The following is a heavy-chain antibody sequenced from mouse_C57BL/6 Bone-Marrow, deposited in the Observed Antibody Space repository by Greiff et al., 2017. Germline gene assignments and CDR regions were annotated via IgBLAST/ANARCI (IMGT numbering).Heavy chain of an antibody. V-gene: IGHV1-64*01. CDR1: GYTFTSYW. CDR2: IHPNSGST. D-gene: IGHD2-3*01. Sequence: QVHVKQPGAELVKPGASVKLSCKASGYTFTSYWMHWVKQRPGQGLEWIGMIHPNSGSTNYNEKFKSKATLTVDKSSSTAYMQLSSLTSEDSAVYYCARHDGYYANFDYWGQGTTLTVSS. CDR3: ARHDGYYANFDY. J-gene: IGHJ2*01.